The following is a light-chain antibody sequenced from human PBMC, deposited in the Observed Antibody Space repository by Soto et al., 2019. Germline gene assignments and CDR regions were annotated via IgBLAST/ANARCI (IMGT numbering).Light chain of an antibody. CDR2: DAS. V-gene: IGKV3-11*01. J-gene: IGKJ1*01. CDR1: QSVSSY. CDR3: QQRSSWPPTWT. Sequence: EIVLTQSPATLSLSPGERATLSCRASQSVSSYLVWYHQKPGQAPSLLIYDASNSTTGSPARFSSSGSGTDFTLTISGLEPEDVAVYYGQQRSSWPPTWTFGQGTKVEIK.